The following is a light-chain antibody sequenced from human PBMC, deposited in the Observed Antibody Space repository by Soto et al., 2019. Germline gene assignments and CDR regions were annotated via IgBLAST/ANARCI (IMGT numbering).Light chain of an antibody. CDR1: SSDVGGSRF. J-gene: IGLJ2*01. V-gene: IGLV2-14*01. CDR2: GVT. Sequence: QSALTQPASVSGSPGQSITISCTGNSSDVGGSRFVSWYQQHPGKAPQLMIHGVTNRPSGVSDRCSGSKSGNTASLTISGLQPEDEADYYCSSYTTSTTVVFGGGTKLTVL. CDR3: SSYTTSTTVV.